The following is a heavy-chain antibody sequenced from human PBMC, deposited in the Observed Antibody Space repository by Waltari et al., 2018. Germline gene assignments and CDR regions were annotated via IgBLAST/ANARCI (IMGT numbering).Heavy chain of an antibody. J-gene: IGHJ5*02. CDR2: INAGNGNT. CDR1: GYTFTSYA. V-gene: IGHV1-3*01. D-gene: IGHD2-15*01. Sequence: QVQLVQSGAEVKKPGASVKVSCKASGYTFTSYAMHWVRQAPGQRLEWMGWINAGNGNTKYSQKFQGRVTITRDTSASTAYMELSSLRSEDTAVYYCARDYTYCSGGSCYRNWFDPWGQGTLVTVSS. CDR3: ARDYTYCSGGSCYRNWFDP.